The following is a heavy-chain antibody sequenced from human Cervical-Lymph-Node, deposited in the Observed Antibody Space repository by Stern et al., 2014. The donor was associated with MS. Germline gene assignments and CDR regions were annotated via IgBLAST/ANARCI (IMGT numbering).Heavy chain of an antibody. CDR1: GFTFSSYG. CDR3: ARGVYDI. V-gene: IGHV3-30*03. Sequence: VQLVESGGGVVRPGRSLRLSCAASGFTFSSYGMHGVRQAPATGLQWVGFISYDGSNEYYADSVKGRFTISRDNSNNTLYLQTNSLREEDTAVYYCARGVYDIWGQGTLVTVSS. D-gene: IGHD3-22*01. CDR2: ISYDGSNE. J-gene: IGHJ4*02.